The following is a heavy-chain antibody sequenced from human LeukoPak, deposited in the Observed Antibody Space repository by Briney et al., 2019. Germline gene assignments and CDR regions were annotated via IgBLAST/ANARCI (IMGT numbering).Heavy chain of an antibody. J-gene: IGHJ6*03. D-gene: IGHD1-7*01. CDR2: INPNSGGA. CDR1: GYTFTGYY. Sequence: GASVKVSCKASGYTFTGYYMHWVRQAPGQGLEWMGWINPNSGGANYAQKFQGRVTMTRDTSISTAYMELSRLRSDDTAVYCCARAGYNWNFGYYYYMDVWGKGTTVTVSS. V-gene: IGHV1-2*02. CDR3: ARAGYNWNFGYYYYMDV.